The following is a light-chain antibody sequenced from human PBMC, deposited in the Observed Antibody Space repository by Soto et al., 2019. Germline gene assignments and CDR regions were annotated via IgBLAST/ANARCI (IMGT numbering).Light chain of an antibody. J-gene: IGLJ2*01. V-gene: IGLV1-44*01. CDR1: SSNIGSNT. Sequence: QSVLTQPPSASGTPGQRVTISCSGSSSNIGSNTVNWYQQLPGTAPKLLIYTNNQRPSGVPERFSGSKSGTSASLAISGLQSEDEAEYYCAAWDDSLNGVVFGGGTKLTVL. CDR2: TNN. CDR3: AAWDDSLNGVV.